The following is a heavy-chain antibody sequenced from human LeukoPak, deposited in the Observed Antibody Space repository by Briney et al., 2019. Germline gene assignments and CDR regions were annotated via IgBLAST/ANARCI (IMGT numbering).Heavy chain of an antibody. J-gene: IGHJ6*03. D-gene: IGHD1-1*01. Sequence: PGGSLRLSCAASGFPFSTYGMHWVRQAPGRGLGGVAFIRYDGSNKYYADSVKGRFTISRDNSKNTLYLQMNSLRAEDTAVYYCATTPSYYYYMDVWGKGTTVTVSS. CDR2: IRYDGSNK. CDR3: ATTPSYYYYMDV. V-gene: IGHV3-30*02. CDR1: GFPFSTYG.